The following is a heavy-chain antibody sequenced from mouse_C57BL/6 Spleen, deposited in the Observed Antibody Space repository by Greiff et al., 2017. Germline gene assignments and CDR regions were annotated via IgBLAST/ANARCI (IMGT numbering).Heavy chain of an antibody. V-gene: IGHV5-17*01. J-gene: IGHJ2*01. CDR3: ARHYDHYFDY. CDR2: ISSGSSTI. Sequence: DVQLVESGGGLVKPGGSLKLSCAASGFTFSDYGMHWVRQAPEKGLEWVAYISSGSSTIYYADTVKGRFTISRDNAKNTLFLQMTSLRSEDTAMYYCARHYDHYFDYWGQGTTLTVSS. CDR1: GFTFSDYG. D-gene: IGHD1-1*01.